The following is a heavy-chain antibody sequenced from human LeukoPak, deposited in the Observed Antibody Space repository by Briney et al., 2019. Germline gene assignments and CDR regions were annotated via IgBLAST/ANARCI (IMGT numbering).Heavy chain of an antibody. CDR1: GYTFTGYY. CDR2: INPNSGGT. Sequence: ASVKVSCKASGYTFTGYYMHWVRQAPGQGLEWMGWINPNSGGTNYAQKFQGRVTMTRDTSISTAYMELSRLRSDDTAVYYCARGKYFDWLADLGFLDYWGQGTLVTVSS. D-gene: IGHD3-9*01. CDR3: ARGKYFDWLADLGFLDY. J-gene: IGHJ4*02. V-gene: IGHV1-2*02.